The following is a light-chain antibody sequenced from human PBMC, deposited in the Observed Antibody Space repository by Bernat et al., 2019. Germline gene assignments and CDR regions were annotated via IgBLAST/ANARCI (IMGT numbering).Light chain of an antibody. V-gene: IGLV2-23*02. CDR3: CSRRSRNTFWV. CDR1: SSDVGAYDH. J-gene: IGLJ3*02. CDR2: EVT. Sequence: QSALTQPASVSGSPGQSITISCTATSSDVGAYDHVSWFQQHPGKAPKLIISEVTKRPSGVSTRFSGSKSGNPASLTISGLQAEDEADYSGCSRRSRNTFWVFGGGSKLTVL.